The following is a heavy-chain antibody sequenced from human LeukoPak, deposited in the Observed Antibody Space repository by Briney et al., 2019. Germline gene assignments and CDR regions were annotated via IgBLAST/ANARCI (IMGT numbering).Heavy chain of an antibody. J-gene: IGHJ4*02. Sequence: SETLSLTCTVPGGSISSYYWSWIRQPPGKGLEWIGYIYYSGSTNYNPSLKSRVTISVDTSKNQFSLKLSSVTAADTAVYYCARGADSSGYYSIFYFDYWGQGTLVTVSS. CDR2: IYYSGST. CDR1: GGSISSYY. V-gene: IGHV4-59*01. D-gene: IGHD3-22*01. CDR3: ARGADSSGYYSIFYFDY.